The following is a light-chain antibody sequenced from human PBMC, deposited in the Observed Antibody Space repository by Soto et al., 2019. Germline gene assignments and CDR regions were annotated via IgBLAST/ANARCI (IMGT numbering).Light chain of an antibody. CDR3: HQRSNWPYT. V-gene: IGKV3-11*01. CDR2: DAS. CDR1: QSVSSF. Sequence: EIVLTQSPATLSLSPGERATLSCRASQSVSSFLAWYQQKPGQAPRLLIYDASNRATGIPARFSGSGSETAFTLTISSLEPEDFALYYCHQRSNWPYTFGQGTKLEIK. J-gene: IGKJ2*01.